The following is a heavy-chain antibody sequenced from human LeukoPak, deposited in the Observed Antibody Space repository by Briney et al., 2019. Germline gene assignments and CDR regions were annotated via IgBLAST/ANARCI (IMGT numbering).Heavy chain of an antibody. D-gene: IGHD6-19*01. CDR1: GFTFSRSW. V-gene: IGHV3-30-3*01. J-gene: IGHJ4*02. CDR3: ARARIRLGGWYAFDY. Sequence: GGSLRLSCAASGFTFSRSWMHWVPQAPGKGLEWVAVISYDGTNKYYADSVKGRFTISRDTSKNTLFLQMNSLRAEDTAVYYCARARIRLGGWYAFDYWGQGTLVTVSS. CDR2: ISYDGTNK.